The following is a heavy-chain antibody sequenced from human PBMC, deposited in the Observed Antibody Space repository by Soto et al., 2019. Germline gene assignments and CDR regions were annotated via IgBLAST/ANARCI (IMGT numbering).Heavy chain of an antibody. V-gene: IGHV1-69*01. CDR2: IIPYYNTL. D-gene: IGHD6-13*01. J-gene: IGHJ4*02. Sequence: QAQVVQSGAEVRKPGSSVKLSCKASEGTFNSYAIAWVRQAPGQGLEWMGGIIPYYNTLNYAQKFQDRVTITADDSTTTVYMELSSLRSDDTAVYFCASGASRWYPYFFDSWAQGTLVPVSS. CDR1: EGTFNSYA. CDR3: ASGASRWYPYFFDS.